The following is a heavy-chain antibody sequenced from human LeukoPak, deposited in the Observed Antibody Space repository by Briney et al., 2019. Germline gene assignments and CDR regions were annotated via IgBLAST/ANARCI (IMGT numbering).Heavy chain of an antibody. CDR2: IRSKAYGGTT. CDR1: GFTVSSNY. Sequence: PGGSLRLSCAASGFTVSSNYMSWVRQAPGKGLEWVGFIRSKAYGGTTEYAASVKGRFTISRDDSKSIAYLQMNSLKTEDTAVYYCTRARRIMITFGGVIGIGISKYWGQGTLVTVSS. D-gene: IGHD3-16*02. V-gene: IGHV3-49*04. J-gene: IGHJ4*02. CDR3: TRARRIMITFGGVIGIGISKY.